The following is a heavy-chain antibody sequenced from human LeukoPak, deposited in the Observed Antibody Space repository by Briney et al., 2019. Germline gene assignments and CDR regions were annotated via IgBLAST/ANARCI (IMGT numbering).Heavy chain of an antibody. CDR1: GFTFSSYA. J-gene: IGHJ4*02. D-gene: IGHD3-10*01. V-gene: IGHV3-23*01. CDR3: ARDKYCCGSGSSLRYDF. CDR2: ISGSGGST. Sequence: GGSLRLSCAASGFTFSSYAMSWVRQAPGKGLEWVSAISGSGGSTYYADSVKGRFTISRDNAKNSLYLQMSSLRVEDTAVYYCARDKYCCGSGSSLRYDFWGQGTLVTVSS.